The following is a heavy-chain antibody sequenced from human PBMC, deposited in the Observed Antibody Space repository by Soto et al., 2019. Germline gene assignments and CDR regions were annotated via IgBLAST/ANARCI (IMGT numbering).Heavy chain of an antibody. CDR2: ISYDGSNK. CDR1: GFTFSSYA. V-gene: IGHV3-30-3*01. D-gene: IGHD2-21*02. J-gene: IGHJ4*02. Sequence: QVQLVESGGGVVQPGRSLRLSCAASGFTFSSYAMHWVRQAPGKGLEWVAVISYDGSNKYYADSVKGRFTISRDNSKNTLYLQMNSLRAEDTAVYYCARGAVVTATPLWYWGQGTLVTVSS. CDR3: ARGAVVTATPLWY.